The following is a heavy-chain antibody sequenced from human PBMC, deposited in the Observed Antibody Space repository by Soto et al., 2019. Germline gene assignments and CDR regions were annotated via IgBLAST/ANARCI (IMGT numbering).Heavy chain of an antibody. Sequence: QMQLVQSGPEVKKPGTSVKVSCKASGFTFTSSAVQWVRQARGQRLEWIGWIVVGSGNTNYAQKFQERVTITRDVSPSGAYMELSSPRSEDTAVCYCAAEGRGYRYSSGHYWGQGTLVTVSS. CDR1: GFTFTSSA. V-gene: IGHV1-58*01. CDR2: IVVGSGNT. CDR3: AAEGRGYRYSSGHY. D-gene: IGHD5-18*01. J-gene: IGHJ4*02.